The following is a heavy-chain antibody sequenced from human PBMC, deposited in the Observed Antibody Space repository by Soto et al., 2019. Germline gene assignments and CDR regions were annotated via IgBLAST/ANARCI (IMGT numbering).Heavy chain of an antibody. CDR1: GYSFTTDG. V-gene: IGHV1-18*01. CDR3: AREGPAPYYYYGMDV. CDR2: ISGYNGNT. Sequence: QVQLVQSGGEVKKPGASVKVSCKTSGYSFTTDGISWVRQAPGQGLEWMGWISGYNGNTNYAQKFQGRVTMTTDTSTSTAYMELRSLRSDDTAVYYCAREGPAPYYYYGMDVWGQGSTVAVSS. J-gene: IGHJ6*02.